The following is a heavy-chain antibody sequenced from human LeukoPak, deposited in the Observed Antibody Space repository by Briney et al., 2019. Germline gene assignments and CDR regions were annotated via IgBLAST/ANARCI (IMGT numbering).Heavy chain of an antibody. CDR1: GGSISSGGYY. V-gene: IGHV4-31*03. CDR3: ARVPYCSGGSCYPPTDYYFDY. CDR2: IYYSGST. D-gene: IGHD2-15*01. Sequence: SETLSLTCTVSGGSISSGGYYWSWIRQHPGKGLEWIGYIYYSGSTYYNPSLKSRVTISVDTSKNQFSLKLSSVTAADTAVYYCARVPYCSGGSCYPPTDYYFDYWGQGTLVTVSS. J-gene: IGHJ4*02.